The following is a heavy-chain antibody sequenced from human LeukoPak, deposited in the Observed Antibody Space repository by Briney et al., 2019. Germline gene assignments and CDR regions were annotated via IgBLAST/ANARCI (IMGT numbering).Heavy chain of an antibody. V-gene: IGHV1-46*01. CDR2: INPSGGST. Sequence: ASVKVSCKASGYTFTSSYMHWVRQAPGQGLEWMGIINPSGGSTSYAQKFQGRVTMTRDMSTSTVYMELSSLRSEDTAVYYCARWRDGYNYVDYWGQGTLVTVSS. J-gene: IGHJ4*02. CDR3: ARWRDGYNYVDY. CDR1: GYTFTSSY. D-gene: IGHD5-24*01.